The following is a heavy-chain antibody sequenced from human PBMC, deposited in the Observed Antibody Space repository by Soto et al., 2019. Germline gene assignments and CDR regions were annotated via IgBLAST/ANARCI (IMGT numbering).Heavy chain of an antibody. V-gene: IGHV4-4*02. CDR1: GGSISSSNW. D-gene: IGHD2-2*01. J-gene: IGHJ5*02. Sequence: QVQLQESGPGLVKPSETLSLTCAVSGGSISSSNWWHWVRQPPGKGLEWIGEIHHSGTTNYNPSLKSRVAISVDKSKNQFSLKLNYVTAADTAVYYCARVRQYCSGTSCYLDPWGQGTLVTVSS. CDR2: IHHSGTT. CDR3: ARVRQYCSGTSCYLDP.